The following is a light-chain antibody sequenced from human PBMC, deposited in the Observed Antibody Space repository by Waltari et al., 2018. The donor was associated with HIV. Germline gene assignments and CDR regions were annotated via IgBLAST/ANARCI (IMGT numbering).Light chain of an antibody. CDR3: CSYAGSYTLVV. CDR2: DVT. J-gene: IGLJ2*01. CDR1: SSDVGGFNF. V-gene: IGLV2-11*01. Sequence: QSVLTQPPSASGTPGQRVTISCTGTSSDVGGFNFVSWYQQHPGKAPKLMIYDVTKRPSGVPDRFSGSKFDNTASLTISGLQADDEADYYCCSYAGSYTLVVFGGGTKLTVL.